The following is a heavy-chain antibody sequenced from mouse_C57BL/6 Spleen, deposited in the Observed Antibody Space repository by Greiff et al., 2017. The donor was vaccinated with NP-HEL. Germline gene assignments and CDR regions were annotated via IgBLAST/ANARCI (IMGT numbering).Heavy chain of an antibody. D-gene: IGHD2-3*01. J-gene: IGHJ3*01. V-gene: IGHV1-69*01. CDR2: IDPSDSYT. CDR3: ARGYDGYYSFFAY. Sequence: QVQLQQPGAELVMPGASVKLSCKASGYTFTSYWMHWVKQRPGQGLEWIGEIDPSDSYTNYNQKFKGKSTLPVAKYSSTAYMQLSSLTSEDSAFYYCARGYDGYYSFFAYWAKGLWSLSLQ. CDR1: GYTFTSYW.